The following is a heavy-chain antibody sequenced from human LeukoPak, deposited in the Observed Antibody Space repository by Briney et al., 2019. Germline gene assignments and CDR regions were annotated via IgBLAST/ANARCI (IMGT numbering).Heavy chain of an antibody. CDR2: INHSGST. D-gene: IGHD3-3*01. J-gene: IGHJ4*02. Sequence: SETLSLTCAVYGGSFSCYYWSWIRQPPGKGLEWIGEINHSGSTNYNPSLKSRVTISVDTSKNQFSLKLSSVTAADTAVYYCARETYYDFWSGQKGFDYWGQGTLVTVSS. V-gene: IGHV4-34*01. CDR1: GGSFSCYY. CDR3: ARETYYDFWSGQKGFDY.